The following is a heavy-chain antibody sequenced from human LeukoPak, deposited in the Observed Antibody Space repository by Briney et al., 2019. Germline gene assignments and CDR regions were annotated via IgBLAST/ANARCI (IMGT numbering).Heavy chain of an antibody. Sequence: GGSLRLSCAASGFTFSSYWMSWVRQAPGKGLEWVANIKQDGSEQFYVDSVKGRFTISRDNAKNSVDLQMNSLRPEDTAMYYCARGVRWFDPWGQGTLVTVSS. J-gene: IGHJ5*02. CDR2: IKQDGSEQ. V-gene: IGHV3-7*01. CDR3: ARGVRWFDP. CDR1: GFTFSSYW.